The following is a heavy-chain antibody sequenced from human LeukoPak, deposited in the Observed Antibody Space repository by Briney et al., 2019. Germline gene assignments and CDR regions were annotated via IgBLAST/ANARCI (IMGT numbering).Heavy chain of an antibody. V-gene: IGHV3-7*02. CDR3: VKSLSSNWYVLDY. CDR1: GFTFSSYW. D-gene: IGHD6-13*01. CDR2: IKQDGSEK. Sequence: PGGSLRLSCADSGFTFSSYWMSWVRQAPGKGLEWVANIKQDGSEKYYVDSVKGRFTISRDNAKNTLYLQMSSLRAEDTAVYYCVKSLSSNWYVLDYWGQGTLVTVSS. J-gene: IGHJ4*02.